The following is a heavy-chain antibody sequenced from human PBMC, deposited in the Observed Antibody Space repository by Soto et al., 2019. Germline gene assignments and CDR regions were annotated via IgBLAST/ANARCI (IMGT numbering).Heavy chain of an antibody. V-gene: IGHV3-23*01. Sequence: GGSLRLSCAASGFTFSSYAMSWVRQAPGKGLEWVSAISGSGGSTYYADSVKGRFTISRDNSKNTLYLQMNSLRAEDTAVYYCAKDISPFGVEGPFDYWGQGTLVTVSS. J-gene: IGHJ4*02. D-gene: IGHD3-3*01. CDR1: GFTFSSYA. CDR3: AKDISPFGVEGPFDY. CDR2: ISGSGGST.